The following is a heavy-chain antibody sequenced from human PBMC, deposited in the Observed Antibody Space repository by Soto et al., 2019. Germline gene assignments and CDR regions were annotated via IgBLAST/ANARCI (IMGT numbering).Heavy chain of an antibody. V-gene: IGHV3-30-3*01. CDR3: GSVGLEPNSFDY. CDR1: GFTFSSYA. J-gene: IGHJ4*02. D-gene: IGHD3-3*01. Sequence: QVQLVESGGGVVQPGRSLRLSCAASGFTFSSYAMHWVRQAPGKGLEWVAVISYDGSNKYYADSVKGRFTIARDNSKNKLYLHMNRLRAEDTALYACGSVGLEPNSFDYWGQGTLVTVSS. CDR2: ISYDGSNK.